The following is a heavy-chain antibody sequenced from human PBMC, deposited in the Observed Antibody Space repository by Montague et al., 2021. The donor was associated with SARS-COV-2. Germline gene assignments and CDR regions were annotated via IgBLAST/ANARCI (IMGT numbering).Heavy chain of an antibody. D-gene: IGHD5-12*01. J-gene: IGHJ4*02. Sequence: SLSLSWAASGFIVGDYAMHWVRQRPGKGLEWVSSIRWDRGDRSYAASVKGRFSISRDDAKNSLYLQMDSLRPEDTALYYCGKASASNARWMQSPIDYWGQGTPVIVSS. V-gene: IGHV3-9*01. CDR3: GKASASNARWMQSPIDY. CDR1: GFIVGDYA. CDR2: IRWDRGDR.